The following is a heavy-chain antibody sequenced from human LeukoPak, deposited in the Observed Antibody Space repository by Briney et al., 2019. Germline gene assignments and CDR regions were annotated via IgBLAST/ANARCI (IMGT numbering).Heavy chain of an antibody. CDR1: GLTFSNYW. CDR2: MKKDGSAK. V-gene: IGHV3-7*04. CDR3: ARTIREQWLTIDY. D-gene: IGHD6-19*01. J-gene: IGHJ4*02. Sequence: GGSLRLSCAASGLTFSNYWMNWVRQAPGKGLEWVANMKKDGSAKYYVDSVKGRFTISRDNAKNSLYLQMNSLGAEDTAVYYCARTIREQWLTIDYWGQGTLVTFSS.